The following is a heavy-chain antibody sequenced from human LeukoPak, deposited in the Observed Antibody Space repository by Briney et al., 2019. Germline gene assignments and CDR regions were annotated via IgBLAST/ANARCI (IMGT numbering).Heavy chain of an antibody. V-gene: IGHV1-69*13. CDR2: IIPIFGTA. D-gene: IGHD3-22*01. Sequence: GASVKVSCKASGGTFSSYAISWVRQAPGQGLEWMGGIIPIFGTADYAQKFQGRVTITADESTSTAYMELSSLRSEDTAVYYCAKSQYYYDSSGYYHDYWGQGTLVTVPS. CDR3: AKSQYYYDSSGYYHDY. CDR1: GGTFSSYA. J-gene: IGHJ4*02.